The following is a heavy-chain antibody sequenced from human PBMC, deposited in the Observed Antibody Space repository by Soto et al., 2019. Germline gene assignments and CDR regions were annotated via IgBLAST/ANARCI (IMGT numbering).Heavy chain of an antibody. D-gene: IGHD6-13*01. CDR2: ISSSSSTI. V-gene: IGHV3-48*02. Sequence: GGSLRLSCAASGFTFSSYSMNWVRQAPGKGLEWVSYISSSSSTIYYADSVKGRFTISRDNAKNSLYLQMNSLRDEDTAVYYCARDLLEQQLVWYYYGMDVWGQGTTVTVSS. CDR1: GFTFSSYS. CDR3: ARDLLEQQLVWYYYGMDV. J-gene: IGHJ6*02.